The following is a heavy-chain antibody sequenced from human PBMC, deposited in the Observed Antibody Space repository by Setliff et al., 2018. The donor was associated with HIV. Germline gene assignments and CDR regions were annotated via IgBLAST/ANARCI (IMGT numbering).Heavy chain of an antibody. Sequence: SGPTLVNPTQTLTLTCTFSGFSLSTNGVAVGWIRQPPGKALEWLALIYWNDDKRYRPSLESRLTITKDISKNQVVLTMTNMDPVDTAIYYCAHSVGSGSDYNLDAFDIWGQGTMVTVSS. CDR3: AHSVGSGSDYNLDAFDI. J-gene: IGHJ3*02. D-gene: IGHD3-10*01. V-gene: IGHV2-5*01. CDR2: IYWNDDK. CDR1: GFSLSTNGVA.